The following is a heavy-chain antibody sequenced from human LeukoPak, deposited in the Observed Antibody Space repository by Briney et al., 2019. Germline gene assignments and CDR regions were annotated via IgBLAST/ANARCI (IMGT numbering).Heavy chain of an antibody. Sequence: GGSLRLSCAASGFTFSSYAVSWVRQAPGKGLGWVSGISGRGVGTYYADSVKGRFTISRDNSNNTLYLQMNSLRVEDTAVYYCAKGRGQQLVIDSWGQGTLVTVSS. CDR2: ISGRGVGT. V-gene: IGHV3-23*01. J-gene: IGHJ4*02. CDR1: GFTFSSYA. D-gene: IGHD6-13*01. CDR3: AKGRGQQLVIDS.